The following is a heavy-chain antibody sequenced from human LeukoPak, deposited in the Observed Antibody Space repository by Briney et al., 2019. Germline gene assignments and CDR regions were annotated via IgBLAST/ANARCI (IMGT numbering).Heavy chain of an antibody. J-gene: IGHJ4*02. D-gene: IGHD3-22*01. Sequence: PGGSLRLSCAASGFTVSSNYMSWVRQAPGKGLEWVSYISSSGSTIYYADSVKGRFTISRDNAKNSLYLQMNSLRAEDTAVYYCARDQSPYYYDSSGYAPSDYWGQGTLVTVSS. V-gene: IGHV3-11*01. CDR3: ARDQSPYYYDSSGYAPSDY. CDR1: GFTVSSNY. CDR2: ISSSGSTI.